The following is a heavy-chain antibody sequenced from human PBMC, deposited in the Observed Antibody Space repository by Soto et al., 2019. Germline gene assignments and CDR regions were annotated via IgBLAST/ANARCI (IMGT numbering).Heavy chain of an antibody. CDR3: ARRVRTPSGDYAHAFDI. Sequence: QLQLQESGPGLVKPSETLSLTCTVSGGSLSSSSYYWGWIRQPPGKGLAWIGSIYYSGSTYYNPSLKSRVILSVDKSTNQFSLKLSSVTSADTAVYSCARRVRTPSGDYAHAFDIWGKGTMVTVSS. D-gene: IGHD4-17*01. J-gene: IGHJ3*02. CDR1: GGSLSSSSYY. CDR2: IYYSGST. V-gene: IGHV4-39*01.